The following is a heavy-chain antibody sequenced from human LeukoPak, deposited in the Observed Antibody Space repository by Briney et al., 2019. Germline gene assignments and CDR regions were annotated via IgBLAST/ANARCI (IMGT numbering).Heavy chain of an antibody. CDR1: GFTFSSFS. J-gene: IGHJ4*02. CDR2: ISSNGGST. D-gene: IGHD3-10*01. CDR3: AREYYGGYVDY. V-gene: IGHV3-64*01. Sequence: GGSLRLSCAASGFTFSSFSMHWVRQAPGKGLESVSAISSNGGSTYYANSVKGRFTISRDNSKNTLYLQMGSLGAEDMAVYYCAREYYGGYVDYWGQGTLVTVSS.